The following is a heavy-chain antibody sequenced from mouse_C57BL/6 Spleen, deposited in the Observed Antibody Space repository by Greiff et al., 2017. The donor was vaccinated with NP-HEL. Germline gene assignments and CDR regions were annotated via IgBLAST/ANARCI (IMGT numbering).Heavy chain of an antibody. CDR3: ARGDYGSFFDY. V-gene: IGHV1-52*01. J-gene: IGHJ2*01. CDR2: IDPSDSET. D-gene: IGHD1-1*01. CDR1: GYTFTSYW. Sequence: QVHVKQSGAELVRPGSSVKLSCKASGYTFTSYWMHWVKQRPIQGLEWIGNIDPSDSETHYNQKFKDKATLTVDKSSSTAYMQLRSLKSEDSAVYYCARGDYGSFFDYWGQGTTLTIS.